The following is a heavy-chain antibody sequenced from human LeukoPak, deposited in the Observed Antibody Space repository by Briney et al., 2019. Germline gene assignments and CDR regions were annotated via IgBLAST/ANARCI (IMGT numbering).Heavy chain of an antibody. J-gene: IGHJ4*02. D-gene: IGHD6-13*01. CDR2: IYSGGST. Sequence: GASLRLSCAASGTTISSNYISWVRPPPGKGLGWVSVIYSGGSTYYAHNVKGRFTISRDNSKNTLYLQMNSLRAEDTAVYYCASSGKFLSYSSSWYTDDYWGQGTLVTVSS. V-gene: IGHV3-53*01. CDR1: GTTISSNY. CDR3: ASSGKFLSYSSSWYTDDY.